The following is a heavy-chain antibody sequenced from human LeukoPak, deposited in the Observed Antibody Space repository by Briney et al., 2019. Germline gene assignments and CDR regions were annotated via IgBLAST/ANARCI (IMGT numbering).Heavy chain of an antibody. D-gene: IGHD6-13*01. V-gene: IGHV3-30*18. CDR2: IAYDGSAK. J-gene: IGHJ6*02. CDR1: GFTFSSYG. Sequence: PGRPLRLSCAASGFTFSSYGMHWVRQAPGKGLEWVAIIAYDGSAKYYADSVKGRFTISRDNSKNTLYLQMNSLRAEDTAVYFCAKRIAAAGTRLYHGMDVWGQGTTVTVSS. CDR3: AKRIAAAGTRLYHGMDV.